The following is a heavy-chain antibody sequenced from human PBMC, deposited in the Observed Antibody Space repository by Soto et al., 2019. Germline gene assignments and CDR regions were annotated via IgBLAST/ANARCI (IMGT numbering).Heavy chain of an antibody. CDR3: ASSYCSGGSCYDYNYGMDV. CDR1: GYTFTSYA. Sequence: QVQLVQSGAEEKKPGASVKVSCKASGYTFTSYAMHWVRQAPGQRLEWMGWITAGNGNTKYSQKFQGRVTITRDTSASTAYMEPSSLRSEDTAVYYCASSYCSGGSCYDYNYGMDVWGQGTTVTVSS. D-gene: IGHD2-15*01. J-gene: IGHJ6*02. CDR2: ITAGNGNT. V-gene: IGHV1-3*05.